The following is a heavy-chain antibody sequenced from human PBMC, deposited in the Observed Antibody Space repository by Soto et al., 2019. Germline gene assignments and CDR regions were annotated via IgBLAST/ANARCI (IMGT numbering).Heavy chain of an antibody. V-gene: IGHV3-30*15. CDR2: ISYDGINE. D-gene: IGHD3-16*02. Sequence: QVQLVEAGGSVVQPGRSLRLSCEASGFTFTSYAMHWFRQAPGKGLAWVAVISYDGINEYYADPVKGRFTISRDNSKNAHFLQMSSLRVEDPAVYYWARDRLRLGELTLIGYFDYWGQGTLVTVSS. CDR3: ARDRLRLGELTLIGYFDY. J-gene: IGHJ4*02. CDR1: GFTFTSYA.